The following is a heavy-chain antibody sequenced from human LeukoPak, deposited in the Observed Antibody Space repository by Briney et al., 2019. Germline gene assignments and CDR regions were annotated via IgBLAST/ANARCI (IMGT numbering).Heavy chain of an antibody. V-gene: IGHV3-23*01. Sequence: GGSLRLSCAASGFTFSNYAMSWVRQAPGKGLEWVSAITSDGDYTYYADSVKSRFTISRDNSKNTLYLQMSSLRAEDTAVYYCASRSGYSYGHFAYWGQGTLVTVSS. CDR3: ASRSGYSYGHFAY. CDR1: GFTFSNYA. D-gene: IGHD5-18*01. J-gene: IGHJ4*02. CDR2: ITSDGDYT.